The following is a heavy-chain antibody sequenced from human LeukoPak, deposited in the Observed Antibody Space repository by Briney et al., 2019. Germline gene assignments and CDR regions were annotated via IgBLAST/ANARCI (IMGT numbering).Heavy chain of an antibody. CDR1: GFTFSSCG. J-gene: IGHJ4*02. V-gene: IGHV3-33*06. D-gene: IGHD3-22*01. CDR3: AKTRAMDSSGYYFDY. Sequence: GGSLRLSCAASGFTFSSCGMHWVRQAPGKGLEWVTVIWSDGSTKYYADSVKGRFTISRYNSRNTLYMQMNSLRAEDTAVYYCAKTRAMDSSGYYFDYWGRGILVTVSS. CDR2: IWSDGSTK.